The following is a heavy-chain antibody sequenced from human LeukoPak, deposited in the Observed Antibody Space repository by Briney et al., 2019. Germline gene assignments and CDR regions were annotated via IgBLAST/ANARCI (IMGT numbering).Heavy chain of an antibody. J-gene: IGHJ5*02. CDR3: ARVNDILTGYPIGAIRFDP. V-gene: IGHV1-69*13. CDR1: GGTLSRYA. CDR2: IIPIFGTA. D-gene: IGHD3-9*01. Sequence: SVKVSCKTSGGTLSRYAISWVRQAPGQGLEWMGEIIPIFGTANYAQKFQGRVTITADESTSTAYMELSSLRSEDTAVYYCARVNDILTGYPIGAIRFDPWGQGTLVTVSS.